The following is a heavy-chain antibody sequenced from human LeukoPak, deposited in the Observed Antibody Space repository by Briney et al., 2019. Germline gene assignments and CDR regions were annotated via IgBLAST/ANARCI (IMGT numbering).Heavy chain of an antibody. Sequence: GGSLRLSCAASGFTFSSYWMNWARQAPGKGLEWVASINHNGNVNYYVDSVKGRFTISRDNAKNTLYFQMNSLRAEDTAVYYCARVALYALDIWGQGTMVTVSS. CDR1: GFTFSSYW. V-gene: IGHV3-7*03. D-gene: IGHD3-16*01. CDR3: ARVALYALDI. CDR2: INHNGNVN. J-gene: IGHJ3*02.